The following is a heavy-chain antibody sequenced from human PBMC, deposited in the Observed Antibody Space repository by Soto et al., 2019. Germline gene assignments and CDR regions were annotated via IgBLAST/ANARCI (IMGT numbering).Heavy chain of an antibody. V-gene: IGHV4-39*01. J-gene: IGHJ5*02. Sequence: SETLSLTCSVSGGSISSSSSYWGWIRQPPGKGLEWIGNIYYSGTTYYNPSLRSRLTISIDTSKNQFSLKLSSVTAADTAVYYCARHPSDFWFDPWGQGTLVTVSS. D-gene: IGHD2-21*02. CDR3: ARHPSDFWFDP. CDR2: IYYSGTT. CDR1: GGSISSSSSY.